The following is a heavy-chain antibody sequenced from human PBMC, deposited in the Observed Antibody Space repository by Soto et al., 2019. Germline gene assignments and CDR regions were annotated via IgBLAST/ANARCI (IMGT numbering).Heavy chain of an antibody. J-gene: IGHJ4*02. CDR2: ISVSGNII. V-gene: IGHV3-48*03. D-gene: IGHD6-13*01. Sequence: EVQLVESGGGLVQPGGSLRLSCAASGFTFSSYEFNWVRQAPGRGLEWISYISVSGNIIKYADSVKGRFTISRDNAESSLNLHMSSLRVDDTALYFCVSDTMRASAAASLDYWGQGTQVIVSS. CDR1: GFTFSSYE. CDR3: VSDTMRASAAASLDY.